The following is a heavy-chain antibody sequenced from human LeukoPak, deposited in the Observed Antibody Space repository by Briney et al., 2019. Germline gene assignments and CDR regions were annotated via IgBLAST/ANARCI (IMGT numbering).Heavy chain of an antibody. Sequence: SETLSLTCAVYGGSFSGYYWSWIRQPPGKGLEWIGEINHSGSTNYNPSLKSRVTISVDKSKNQSSLKLSSVTAADTAVYYCARFSAAAGHLDYWGQGTLVTVSS. CDR1: GGSFSGYY. CDR3: ARFSAAAGHLDY. CDR2: INHSGST. V-gene: IGHV4-34*01. D-gene: IGHD6-13*01. J-gene: IGHJ4*02.